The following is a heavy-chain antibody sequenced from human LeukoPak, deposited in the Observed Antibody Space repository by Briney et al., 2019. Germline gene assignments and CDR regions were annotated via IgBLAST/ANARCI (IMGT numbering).Heavy chain of an antibody. CDR3: AKDKSFGAAGYHFDF. V-gene: IGHV3-9*01. J-gene: IGHJ4*02. Sequence: PGGSLRLSCAASGFTFDDYAMHWVRQAPGKGLEWVSGISWNSGSIGYADSVKGRFTISRDNSENTVYLQMNSLRSEDSGVYYCAKDKSFGAAGYHFDFWGQGALITVSS. CDR2: ISWNSGSI. CDR1: GFTFDDYA. D-gene: IGHD3-3*01.